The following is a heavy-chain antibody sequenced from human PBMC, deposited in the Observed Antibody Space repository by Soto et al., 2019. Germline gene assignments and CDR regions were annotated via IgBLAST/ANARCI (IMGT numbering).Heavy chain of an antibody. D-gene: IGHD4-17*01. CDR3: ARVPDFLRILDY. CDR2: ISAYNGNT. Sequence: ASVKVSCKASGYTFTSYGISWVRQAPGQGLEWMGWISAYNGNTNYAQKLQGRVTITTDTSTSTAYMELRSLRSDDTAVYYCARVPDFLRILDYWGQGTLVTVSS. V-gene: IGHV1-18*01. CDR1: GYTFTSYG. J-gene: IGHJ4*02.